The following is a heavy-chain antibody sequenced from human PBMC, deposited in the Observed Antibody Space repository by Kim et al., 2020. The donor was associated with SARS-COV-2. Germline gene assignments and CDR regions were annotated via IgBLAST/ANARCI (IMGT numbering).Heavy chain of an antibody. V-gene: IGHV3-23*01. CDR2: IFGSGNGT. CDR3: ARHVHLTPVTFLWYFDL. Sequence: GGSLRLSCTASRFTFSSSAMTWVRQAPGKGLEWVSTIFGSGNGTYYGDSVQGRFTVSRDNARNTLFLQMNNLRVDDTAIYYCARHVHLTPVTFLWYFDLWGRGTSVPVSS. CDR1: RFTFSSSA. D-gene: IGHD3-16*01. J-gene: IGHJ2*01.